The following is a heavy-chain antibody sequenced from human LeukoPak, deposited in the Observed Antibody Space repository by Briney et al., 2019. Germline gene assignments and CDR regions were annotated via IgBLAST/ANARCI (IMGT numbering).Heavy chain of an antibody. V-gene: IGHV3-48*03. Sequence: GGSLRLSCAASGFTFSTSEMNWVRQAPGKGLEWLSYISPSGSSIYYADSVKGRFTISRDNAKNSLSLQMSSLRAGDTAVYYCATVGRSTRPGYWGQGALVTVSS. CDR2: ISPSGSSI. CDR1: GFTFSTSE. CDR3: ATVGRSTRPGY. D-gene: IGHD6-6*01. J-gene: IGHJ4*02.